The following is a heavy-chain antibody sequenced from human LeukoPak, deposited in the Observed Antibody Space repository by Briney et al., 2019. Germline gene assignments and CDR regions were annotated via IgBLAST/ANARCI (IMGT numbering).Heavy chain of an antibody. CDR1: VCSISSYY. D-gene: IGHD1-26*01. CDR2: IYSSGST. J-gene: IGHJ4*02. Sequence: KPSEALSLACTVPVCSISSYYCRWIRQPAGKGLEWIGRIYSSGSTNHNPSLKSQVTMSVDTSENQFSVKLSYVTGADTAVYYCARDAYSGSYYFDYWGQGTLVTVSS. V-gene: IGHV4-4*07. CDR3: ARDAYSGSYYFDY.